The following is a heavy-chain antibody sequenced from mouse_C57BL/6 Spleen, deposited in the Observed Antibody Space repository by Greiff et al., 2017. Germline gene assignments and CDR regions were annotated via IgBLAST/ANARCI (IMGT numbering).Heavy chain of an antibody. J-gene: IGHJ3*01. CDR3: APYDSFAY. CDR2: IDPSDSYT. D-gene: IGHD2-12*01. V-gene: IGHV1-59*01. Sequence: QVQLQQPGAELVRPGTSVKLSCKASGYTFTSYWMHWVKQRPGQGLEWIGVIDPSDSYTNYNQKFKGKATLTVDTSSSTAYMQLSSLTSEDSAVYYCAPYDSFAYWAKGLWSLSLQ. CDR1: GYTFTSYW.